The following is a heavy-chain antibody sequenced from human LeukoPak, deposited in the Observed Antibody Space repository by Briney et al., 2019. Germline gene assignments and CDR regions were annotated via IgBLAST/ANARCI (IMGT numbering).Heavy chain of an antibody. CDR1: GFTFSTYS. D-gene: IGHD3-22*01. V-gene: IGHV3-48*04. J-gene: IGHJ4*02. CDR3: ARGQYYYDSSGYPSLFDY. Sequence: GGSLRLSCAASGFTFSTYSMNWVRQAPGKGLEWVSYISSSGSTIYYADSVKGRFTISRDNAKNSLYLQMNSLRAEDTAVYYCARGQYYYDSSGYPSLFDYWGQGTLVTVSS. CDR2: ISSSGSTI.